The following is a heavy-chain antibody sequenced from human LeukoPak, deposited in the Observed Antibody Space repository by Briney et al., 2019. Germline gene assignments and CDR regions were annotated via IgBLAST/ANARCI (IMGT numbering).Heavy chain of an antibody. V-gene: IGHV1-69*05. Sequence: VASVKVSCKASGGTFTTYAVSCVRQAPGQGLEWLGGIIPIFGTANYAQKFQGRVTITTDESTSTAYLGLSSLRSEDTAVYFCAFYTLSHFWSGYKHFDYWGQGTLVSVSS. J-gene: IGHJ4*02. CDR1: GGTFTTYA. CDR3: AFYTLSHFWSGYKHFDY. CDR2: IIPIFGTA. D-gene: IGHD3-3*02.